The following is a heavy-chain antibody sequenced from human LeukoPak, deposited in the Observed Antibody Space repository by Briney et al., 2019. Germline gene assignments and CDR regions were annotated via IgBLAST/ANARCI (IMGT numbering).Heavy chain of an antibody. Sequence: ASVKISCKASGYTFRGNYIHWLRQAPGQGLEWMGWIDANNGDTKSAQKFQGRVTMSRDTSISTAYMDLSSLSHDDAAVYYCARDPSSVTLYFFDYWGQGTLVTVSS. V-gene: IGHV1-2*02. J-gene: IGHJ4*02. CDR1: GYTFRGNY. CDR3: ARDPSSVTLYFFDY. D-gene: IGHD4-11*01. CDR2: IDANNGDT.